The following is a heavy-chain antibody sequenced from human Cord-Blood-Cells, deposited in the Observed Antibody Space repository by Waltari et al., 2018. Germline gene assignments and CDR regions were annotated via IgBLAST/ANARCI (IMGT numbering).Heavy chain of an antibody. J-gene: IGHJ4*02. D-gene: IGHD1-26*01. CDR1: GGSISSSSYY. CDR2: IYYSGSP. V-gene: IGHV4-39*01. Sequence: QLQLQESGPGLVKPSETLSLTCTVSGGSISSSSYYWGWIRQPPGKGLVWIGSIYYSGSPYHDPPLKSRGTISVDTSKNQFSLKLSSVTAADTAVYYCATRKVGSFDYWGQGTLVTVSS. CDR3: ATRKVGSFDY.